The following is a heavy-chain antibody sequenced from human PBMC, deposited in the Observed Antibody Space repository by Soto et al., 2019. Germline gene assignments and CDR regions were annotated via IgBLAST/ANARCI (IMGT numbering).Heavy chain of an antibody. D-gene: IGHD3-22*01. Sequence: GGSLRLSCAASGFTFSSYAMHWVRQAPGKGLQWVAVISYDGSNKYYADSVKGRFTISRDNSKNTLYLQMNSLRAEDTAVYYCPRDLGDYYDSSGIDYWGQGTLVAFSS. CDR3: PRDLGDYYDSSGIDY. J-gene: IGHJ4*02. CDR1: GFTFSSYA. CDR2: ISYDGSNK. V-gene: IGHV3-30-3*01.